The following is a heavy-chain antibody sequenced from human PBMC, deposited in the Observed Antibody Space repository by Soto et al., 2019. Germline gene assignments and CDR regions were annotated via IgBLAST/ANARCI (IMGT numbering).Heavy chain of an antibody. CDR3: ARPPPIAAAGDWYFDL. CDR2: IDPSDSYT. Sequence: EVQLVQSGAEVKKPGESLRISCKGSGYSFTSYWISWVRQMPGKGLEWMGRIDPSDSYTNYSPSFQGHVTISADKSISTAYLQWSSLKASDTAMYYCARPPPIAAAGDWYFDLWGRGTLVTVSS. D-gene: IGHD6-13*01. V-gene: IGHV5-10-1*01. CDR1: GYSFTSYW. J-gene: IGHJ2*01.